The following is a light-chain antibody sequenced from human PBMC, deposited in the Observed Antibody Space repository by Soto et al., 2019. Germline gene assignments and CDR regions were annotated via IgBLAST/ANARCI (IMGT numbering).Light chain of an antibody. J-gene: IGKJ2*01. V-gene: IGKV1-5*01. CDR2: DAS. Sequence: DIQMTQSPSTLSASVGDRVTITCRASQSITSRLAWYQQKPGKAPKLLIYDASSLESGVPSRFSGSASGTEFTLTTSSLQLDDFATYYCQQYNTYPYTFGQGTKLESK. CDR1: QSITSR. CDR3: QQYNTYPYT.